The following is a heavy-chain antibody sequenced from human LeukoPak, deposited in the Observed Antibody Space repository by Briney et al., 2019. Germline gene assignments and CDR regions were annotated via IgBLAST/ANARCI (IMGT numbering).Heavy chain of an antibody. Sequence: SETLSLTCTVSGGSISSGSYYWSWIRQPAGKGLEWIGRIYTSGSTNYNPSLKSRVTISVDTSKNQFSLELSSVTAADTAVYYCARLRLWFDYWGQGTLVTVSS. CDR3: ARLRLWFDY. D-gene: IGHD5-18*01. CDR1: GGSISSGSYY. V-gene: IGHV4-61*02. J-gene: IGHJ4*02. CDR2: IYTSGST.